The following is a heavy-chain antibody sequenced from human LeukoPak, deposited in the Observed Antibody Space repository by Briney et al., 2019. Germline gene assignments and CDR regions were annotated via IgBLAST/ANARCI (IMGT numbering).Heavy chain of an antibody. CDR1: GGSISSYY. V-gene: IGHV4-59*01. Sequence: PSETLSLTCTVSGGSISSYYWSWIRQPPGKGLGWIGYIYYTGSTNYNPSLKSRVTISVDTSNNQFSLKLSSVTAADTAVYYCARDRGSGVFDPWGQGTLVTVSS. D-gene: IGHD6-25*01. CDR2: IYYTGST. CDR3: ARDRGSGVFDP. J-gene: IGHJ5*02.